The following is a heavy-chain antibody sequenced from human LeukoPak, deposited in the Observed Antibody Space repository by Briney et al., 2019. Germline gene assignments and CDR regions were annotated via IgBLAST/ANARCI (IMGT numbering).Heavy chain of an antibody. CDR3: ASPGKSHDAFDI. CDR2: MNPNSGNT. J-gene: IGHJ3*02. Sequence: GASVKVSCKASGYTFTSYDINWVRQATGQGLEWMGWMNPNSGNTGYAQKFQGRVTITRNTSISTAYMELSSLRSEDTAVYYCASPGKSHDAFDIWGQGTMVTVSS. V-gene: IGHV1-8*03. CDR1: GYTFTSYD.